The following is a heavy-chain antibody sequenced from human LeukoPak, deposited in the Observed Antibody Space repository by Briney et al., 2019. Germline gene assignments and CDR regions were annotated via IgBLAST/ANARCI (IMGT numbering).Heavy chain of an antibody. CDR3: ARDPTTVVTLPYYFDF. CDR1: GYTFYTYW. Sequence: GESLRISCKTSGYTFYTYWIGWVRQMPGKGLEWMGVIHPGNSGTRYSPSFQGQVTISVDTSKNQFSLKLSSVTAADTGVYYCARDPTTVVTLPYYFDFWGQGTQVTVSS. D-gene: IGHD4-23*01. V-gene: IGHV5-51*01. CDR2: IHPGNSGT. J-gene: IGHJ4*02.